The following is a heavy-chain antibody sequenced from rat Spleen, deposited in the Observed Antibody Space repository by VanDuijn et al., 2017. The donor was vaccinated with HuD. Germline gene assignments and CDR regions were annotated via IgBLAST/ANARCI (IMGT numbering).Heavy chain of an antibody. V-gene: IGHV5S23*01. CDR1: RFTFSNYD. CDR2: ISTGGGNT. D-gene: IGHD1-7*01. Sequence: EVQLVESGGGLVQPGGSLKLSCTASRFTFSNYDMAWVRQAPTKGLEWIASISTGGGNTYYRDSVKGRFTISRDNAKSTLYLQMDSLRSEDTATYYCTTAYTMGMNFDYWGQGVMVTVSS. J-gene: IGHJ2*01. CDR3: TTAYTMGMNFDY.